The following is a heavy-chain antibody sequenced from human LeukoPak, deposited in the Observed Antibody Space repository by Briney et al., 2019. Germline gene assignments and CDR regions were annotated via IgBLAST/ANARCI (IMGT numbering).Heavy chain of an antibody. J-gene: IGHJ4*02. Sequence: GGSLRLSCAASGFTVSSNYMSWVRQAPGKGLEWVSVIYSGGSTYYADSVKGRFTISRDNSKNTLYLQMNSLTAADTAVYYCARRNRQLVPSSETNYFDYWGQGTLVTVSS. V-gene: IGHV3-53*01. CDR1: GFTVSSNY. CDR2: IYSGGST. CDR3: ARRNRQLVPSSETNYFDY. D-gene: IGHD6-13*01.